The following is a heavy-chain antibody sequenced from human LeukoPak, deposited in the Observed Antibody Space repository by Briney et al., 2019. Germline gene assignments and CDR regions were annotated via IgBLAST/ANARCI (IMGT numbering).Heavy chain of an antibody. Sequence: PGGSLRLSCAASGFTFSNAWMSWVRQAPGKGLEWVGRIKSKTDGGTTDYAAPVKGRFTISRDDSKNTLYLQMNSLETEDTAVYYCTTDGSGSYYHDHWGQGTLVTVSS. CDR1: GFTFSNAW. CDR3: TTDGSGSYYHDH. J-gene: IGHJ4*02. D-gene: IGHD3-10*01. CDR2: IKSKTDGGTT. V-gene: IGHV3-15*01.